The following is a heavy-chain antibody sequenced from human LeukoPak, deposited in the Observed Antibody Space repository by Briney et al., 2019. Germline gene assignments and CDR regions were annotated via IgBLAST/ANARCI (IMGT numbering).Heavy chain of an antibody. V-gene: IGHV3-30*03. D-gene: IGHD6-6*01. J-gene: IGHJ4*02. Sequence: GSLRLSCAASGFTFSSYGMHWVRQAPDKGLEWVAVISYDGSNKYYADSVKGRFTISRDNSKNTLYLQMNSLRAEDTAVYYCASIPPMLAARRERFDYWGQGTLVTVSS. CDR1: GFTFSSYG. CDR2: ISYDGSNK. CDR3: ASIPPMLAARRERFDY.